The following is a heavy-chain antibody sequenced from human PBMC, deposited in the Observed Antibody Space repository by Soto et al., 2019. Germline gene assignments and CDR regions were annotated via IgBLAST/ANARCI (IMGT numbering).Heavy chain of an antibody. V-gene: IGHV3-23*01. CDR2: ISGSGGST. CDR3: AKTPYSSYGLDGMDV. J-gene: IGHJ6*02. Sequence: WGSLRLSCAASGFTFISYAMIWFRQSPGKGLEWVSAISGSGGSTYYADSVKGRFTISRDNSKNTLYLQMNSLRAEDTAVYYCAKTPYSSYGLDGMDVWGQGTTVTVSS. D-gene: IGHD5-18*01. CDR1: GFTFISYA.